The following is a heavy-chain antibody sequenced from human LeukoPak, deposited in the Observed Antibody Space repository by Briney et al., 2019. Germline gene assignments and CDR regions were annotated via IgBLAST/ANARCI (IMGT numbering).Heavy chain of an antibody. V-gene: IGHV4-34*01. J-gene: IGHJ4*02. D-gene: IGHD6-19*01. CDR3: ARDDSVTGTAYDF. CDR1: GGFFSGYY. CDR2: ISHRGST. Sequence: PSETLSLTCAVYGGFFSGYYWSWIRQPPGKGLEWIGEISHRGSTKYNPSLKSRVTISADTSKKQLSLKVSSVTAADTAVYYCARDDSVTGTAYDFWGQGTLVTVSS.